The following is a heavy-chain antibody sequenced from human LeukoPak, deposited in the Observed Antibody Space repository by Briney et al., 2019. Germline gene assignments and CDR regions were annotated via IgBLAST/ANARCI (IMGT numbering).Heavy chain of an antibody. CDR2: IHSGGTT. D-gene: IGHD4-17*01. CDR3: ARGVEDYGFDP. J-gene: IGHJ5*02. CDR1: GFTVSSNY. Sequence: GGSLRLSCAASGFTVSSNYMSWVRQAPGKGLEWVSLIHSGGTTYYADSVKGRFTISRDNSKNTLYLQMNSLRAEDTAVYYCARGVEDYGFDPWGQGTLVTVSS. V-gene: IGHV3-66*01.